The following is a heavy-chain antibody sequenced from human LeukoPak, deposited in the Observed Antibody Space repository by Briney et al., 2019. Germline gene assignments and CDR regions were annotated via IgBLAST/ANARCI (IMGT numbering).Heavy chain of an antibody. V-gene: IGHV3-7*01. CDR1: GFTFSSYW. Sequence: GSLRLSCAASGFTFSSYWMSWVRPVPGKGLEWVANIKQDGSEKYYVDSVKGRFTISRDNAKNSLYLQMNSLRAEDTAVYYCAREGHSHLIYYSDSWGQGTLVSVPS. D-gene: IGHD5-18*01. CDR2: IKQDGSEK. J-gene: IGHJ4*02. CDR3: AREGHSHLIYYSDS.